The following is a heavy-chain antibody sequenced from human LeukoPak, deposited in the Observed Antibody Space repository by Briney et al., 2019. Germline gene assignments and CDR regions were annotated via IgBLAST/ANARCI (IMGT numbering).Heavy chain of an antibody. CDR3: AREGLYGDYGDY. Sequence: SVKVSCKASGYTFTGYYIHWVRQAPGQGLEWMGWINPNSGGTNYAQKFQGRVTMTRDTSISTAYMELSRLRSDDTAVYYCAREGLYGDYGDYWGQGTLVTVSS. J-gene: IGHJ4*02. V-gene: IGHV1-2*02. D-gene: IGHD4-17*01. CDR1: GYTFTGYY. CDR2: INPNSGGT.